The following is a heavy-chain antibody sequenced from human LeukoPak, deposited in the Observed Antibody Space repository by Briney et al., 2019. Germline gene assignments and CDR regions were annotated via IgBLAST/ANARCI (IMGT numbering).Heavy chain of an antibody. CDR3: ALQGVRGVSYYFDY. CDR1: GGTFSSYA. V-gene: IGHV1-69*04. J-gene: IGHJ4*02. D-gene: IGHD3-10*01. Sequence: ASVKVSCKACGGTFSSYAISVVRQPPGPGVGRGGRIIPILGIANYAQKFQGRVTITADKSTSTAYMELSSLRSEDTAVYYCALQGVRGVSYYFDYWGQGTLVTVSS. CDR2: IIPILGIA.